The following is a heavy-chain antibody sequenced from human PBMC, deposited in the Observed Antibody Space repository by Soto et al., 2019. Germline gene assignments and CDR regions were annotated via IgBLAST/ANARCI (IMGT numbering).Heavy chain of an antibody. CDR3: ARSSSTYDFWSGNNWSDP. Sequence: SETLSLTCTVSGGSISSYYWSWIRQPPGKGLEWIGYTYYSGSTNYNPSLKSRVTISVDTSKNQFSLKLSSVTAADTAVYYCARSSSTYDFWSGNNWSDPWGQGTLVTVSS. V-gene: IGHV4-59*01. CDR2: TYYSGST. CDR1: GGSISSYY. D-gene: IGHD3-3*01. J-gene: IGHJ5*02.